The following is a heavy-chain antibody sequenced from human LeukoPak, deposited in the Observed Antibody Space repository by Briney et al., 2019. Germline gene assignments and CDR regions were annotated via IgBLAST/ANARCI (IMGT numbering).Heavy chain of an antibody. CDR1: GYTFTGYY. J-gene: IGHJ3*02. CDR2: MNPNSGNT. D-gene: IGHD1-26*01. V-gene: IGHV1-8*03. Sequence: ASVKVSCKASGYTFTGYYMHWVRQAPGQGLEWMGWMNPNSGNTGYAQKFQGRVTITRNTSISTAYMELSSLRSEDTAVYYCARAGELDAFDIWGQGTMVTVSS. CDR3: ARAGELDAFDI.